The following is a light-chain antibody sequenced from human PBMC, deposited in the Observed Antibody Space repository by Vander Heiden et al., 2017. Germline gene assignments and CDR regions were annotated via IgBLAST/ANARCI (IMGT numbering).Light chain of an antibody. J-gene: IGLJ6*01. CDR3: SSYTSRSPLV. CDR2: EVS. CDR1: SSDVGGYHD. V-gene: IGLV2-14*01. Sequence: QSALTQPSAASGAPGQSTTISCTGTSSDVGGYHDVPWYQQPPGKAPKLMIDEVSNRPSGVSNRSSGSKSGTTASLTISGLQAEDEADYYCSSYTSRSPLVFGSGTKVTVL.